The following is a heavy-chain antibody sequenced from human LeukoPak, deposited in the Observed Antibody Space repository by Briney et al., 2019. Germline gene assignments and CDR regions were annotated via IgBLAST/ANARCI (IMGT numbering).Heavy chain of an antibody. J-gene: IGHJ3*02. V-gene: IGHV4-38-2*02. Sequence: PSETLSLTCTVSGYSISSGYYWGWIRQPPGKGLEWIGSIYHSGRTYYNPSLKSRVTISVDTSKNQFSLQLSSVTAADTAVYYCATSPPVVPAAITAFDIWGQGTMVTVSS. CDR3: ATSPPVVPAAITAFDI. CDR2: IYHSGRT. D-gene: IGHD2-2*01. CDR1: GYSISSGYY.